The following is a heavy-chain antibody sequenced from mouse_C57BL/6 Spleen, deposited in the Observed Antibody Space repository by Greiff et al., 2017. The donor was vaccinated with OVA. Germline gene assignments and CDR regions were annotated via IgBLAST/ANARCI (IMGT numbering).Heavy chain of an antibody. CDR3: ARLGDYDWYFDV. J-gene: IGHJ1*03. CDR1: GYTFTSYW. CDR2: IDPSDSYT. D-gene: IGHD2-4*01. Sequence: QVQLKQPGAELVRPGTSVKLSCKASGYTFTSYWMHWVKQRPGQGLEWIGVIDPSDSYTNYNQKFKGKATLTVDTSSSTAYMQLSSLTSEDSAVYYCARLGDYDWYFDVWGTGTTVTVSS. V-gene: IGHV1-59*01.